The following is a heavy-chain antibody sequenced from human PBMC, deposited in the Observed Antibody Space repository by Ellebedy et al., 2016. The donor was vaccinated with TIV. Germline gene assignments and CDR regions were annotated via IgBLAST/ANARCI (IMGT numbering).Heavy chain of an antibody. CDR3: ARERGIAVAGTEGMDV. Sequence: SETLSLTCTVSGGSISSYYWSWIRQPAGQGLEWIGRIYTSGSTNYNPSLKSRVTMSVDTSKNQFSLKLSSVTAADTAVYYCARERGIAVAGTEGMDVWGQGTTVTVSS. V-gene: IGHV4-4*07. CDR2: IYTSGST. J-gene: IGHJ6*02. CDR1: GGSISSYY. D-gene: IGHD6-19*01.